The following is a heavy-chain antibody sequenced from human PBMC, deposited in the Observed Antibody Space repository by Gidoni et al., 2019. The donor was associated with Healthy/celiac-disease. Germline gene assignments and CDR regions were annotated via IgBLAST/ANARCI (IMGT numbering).Heavy chain of an antibody. D-gene: IGHD6-19*01. CDR1: GGSISSGIYY. J-gene: IGHJ6*02. Sequence: QVQLQESGPGLVKPSQTLSLTCTVSGGSISSGIYYGSWIRQPAGKALEWIGRIYTSGSTNYNPSLKSRVTMSVDTSKNQFSLKLSSVTAADTAVYYCARGAGSSGLYYYGMDVWGQGTTVTVSS. CDR3: ARGAGSSGLYYYGMDV. V-gene: IGHV4-61*02. CDR2: IYTSGST.